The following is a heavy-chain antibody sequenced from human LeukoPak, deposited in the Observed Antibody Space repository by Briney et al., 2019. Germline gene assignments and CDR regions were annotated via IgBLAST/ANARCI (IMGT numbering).Heavy chain of an antibody. V-gene: IGHV4-59*01. CDR1: GGSISSYY. CDR3: ARWAVAGTKGNNWFDP. J-gene: IGHJ5*02. D-gene: IGHD6-19*01. CDR2: IYYSGST. Sequence: PSETLSLTCTVSGGSISSYYWSWVRQPPGKGLEWIAYIYYSGSTNYNPSLKSRVTISVDTSKNQFSLKLSSVTAADTAVYYCARWAVAGTKGNNWFDPWGQGTLVTVSS.